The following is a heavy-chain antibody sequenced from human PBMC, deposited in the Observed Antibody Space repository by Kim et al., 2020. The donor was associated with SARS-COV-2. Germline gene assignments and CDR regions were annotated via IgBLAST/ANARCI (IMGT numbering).Heavy chain of an antibody. D-gene: IGHD3-3*01. J-gene: IGHJ3*02. CDR2: KR. V-gene: IGHV3-33*01. CDR3: AGFSGAFDI. Sequence: KRYYADSREGRFTIPRDNSKNMLDLQMNSLRAGDTAVYYCAGFSGAFDIWGQGTMVPVSS.